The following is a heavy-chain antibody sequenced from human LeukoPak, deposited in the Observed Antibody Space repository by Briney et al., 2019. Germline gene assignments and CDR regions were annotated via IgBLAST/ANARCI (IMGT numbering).Heavy chain of an antibody. D-gene: IGHD1-26*01. CDR2: IYYSGST. V-gene: IGHV4-59*11. Sequence: TSETLSLTCTASGGSIRSQYWSWIRQPPGKELEWIGDIYYSGSTNYNPSLKSRVTISVDTSKNQFSLKLSSVTAVDTAVYYCARYDSGSHFFDYWGQGTLVTVSS. J-gene: IGHJ4*02. CDR3: ARYDSGSHFFDY. CDR1: GGSIRSQY.